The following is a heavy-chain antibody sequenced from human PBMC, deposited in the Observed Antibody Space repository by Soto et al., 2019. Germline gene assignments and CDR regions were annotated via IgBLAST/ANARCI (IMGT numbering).Heavy chain of an antibody. Sequence: EVQLVESGGGLIQPGGSLRLSCAASGFTFSSNDRNWVRQAPGKGLEWVSLIYSSGSTSYADSVKGRFTISRDNSKNTLYLQMSSLRAEDTAVYYCATRPLLPGAPWGQGTMVTVSS. CDR2: IYSSGST. CDR3: ATRPLLPGAP. CDR1: GFTFSSND. J-gene: IGHJ3*01. V-gene: IGHV3-53*01. D-gene: IGHD3-22*01.